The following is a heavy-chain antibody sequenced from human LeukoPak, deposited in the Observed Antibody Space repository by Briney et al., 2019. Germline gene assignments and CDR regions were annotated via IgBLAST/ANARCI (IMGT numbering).Heavy chain of an antibody. Sequence: GASVKVSCKASGGTFSSYAISWVRQAPGQGLEWMGRIIPIFGIANDAQKFQGRVTITADKSTSTAYMELSSLRSEGTAVYYCARAGSSLVWFDPWGQGTLVTVSS. CDR3: ARAGSSLVWFDP. J-gene: IGHJ5*02. D-gene: IGHD6-6*01. CDR1: GGTFSSYA. CDR2: IIPIFGIA. V-gene: IGHV1-69*04.